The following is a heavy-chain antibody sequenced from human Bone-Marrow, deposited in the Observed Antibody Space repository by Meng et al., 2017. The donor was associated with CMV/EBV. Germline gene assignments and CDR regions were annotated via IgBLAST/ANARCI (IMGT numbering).Heavy chain of an antibody. D-gene: IGHD2-2*02. CDR2: ISSSSSYI. V-gene: IGHV3-21*01. Sequence: GESLKISCAASGFTFSSYSMNWVRQAPGKGLEWVSSISSSSSYIYYADSAKGRFTISRDNAKNSLYLQMNSLRAEDTAVYYCARGYCSSTSCYSATPEEDLYGMDVWGQGTTVTVSS. J-gene: IGHJ6*02. CDR1: GFTFSSYS. CDR3: ARGYCSSTSCYSATPEEDLYGMDV.